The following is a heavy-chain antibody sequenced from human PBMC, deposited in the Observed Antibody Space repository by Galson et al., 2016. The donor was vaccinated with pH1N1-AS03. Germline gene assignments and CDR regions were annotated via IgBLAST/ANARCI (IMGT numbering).Heavy chain of an antibody. CDR2: IKGDGSEK. Sequence: LRLSCAASGFTFSNLWMHWVRQGPGKGLVWVANIKGDGSEKVYVDSVKGRFTISRDNAKNSLYLQMDSLRAEDTAVYYWARTNWFDYWGQGTLVTVSS. CDR1: GFTFSNLW. CDR3: ARTNWFDY. V-gene: IGHV3-7*01. J-gene: IGHJ4*02. D-gene: IGHD7-27*01.